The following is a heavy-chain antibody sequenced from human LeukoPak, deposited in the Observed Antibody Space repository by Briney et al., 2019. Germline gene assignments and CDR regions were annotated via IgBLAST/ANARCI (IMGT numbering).Heavy chain of an antibody. CDR3: AKDGSATVTTRYFDY. D-gene: IGHD4-11*01. CDR2: IRYDGSNK. J-gene: IGHJ4*02. Sequence: GGSLRLSCATSGFTFNTYWMSWVRQAPGKGLEWVAFIRYDGSNKYYADSVKGRFTISRDNSKNTMYLQMNSLRAEDTAVYYCAKDGSATVTTRYFDYWGQGTLVTVSS. V-gene: IGHV3-30*02. CDR1: GFTFNTYW.